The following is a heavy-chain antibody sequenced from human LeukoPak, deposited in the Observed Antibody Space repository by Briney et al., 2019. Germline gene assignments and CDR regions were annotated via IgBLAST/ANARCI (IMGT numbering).Heavy chain of an antibody. CDR2: INGDGSI. J-gene: IGHJ4*02. V-gene: IGHV3-74*01. CDR3: ARARDGYNYLYFDY. D-gene: IGHD5-24*01. Sequence: PGGSLRLSCAASGFTFSSYWMHWVRQAPGKGLVWVSLINGDGSISYADSVKGRFTISRDTAKNTLYLQMNSLRAEDTAVYYCARARDGYNYLYFDYWGQGSLVTVSS. CDR1: GFTFSSYW.